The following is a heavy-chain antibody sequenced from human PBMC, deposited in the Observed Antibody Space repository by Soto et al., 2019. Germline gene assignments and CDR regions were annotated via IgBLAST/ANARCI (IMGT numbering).Heavy chain of an antibody. Sequence: QVQLQESGPGLVKPSETLSLTCTVSGGSIDGYNCAWIRQPPGKSLEWVGYVYYNGGSRYNPSLESRVTLSMDTSKSQFSLQLRSVTAADTAVYYWVRQGIGNLHGLVDVWGRGTTVTVSS. D-gene: IGHD3-10*01. CDR1: GGSIDGYN. CDR2: VYYNGGS. CDR3: VRQGIGNLHGLVDV. V-gene: IGHV4-59*08. J-gene: IGHJ6*02.